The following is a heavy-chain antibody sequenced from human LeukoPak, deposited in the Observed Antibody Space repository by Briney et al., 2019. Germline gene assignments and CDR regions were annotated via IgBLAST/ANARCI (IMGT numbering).Heavy chain of an antibody. V-gene: IGHV3-48*03. J-gene: IGHJ4*02. Sequence: PGGSLRLSCAASGFTFSNYAMSWVRQAPGKGLEWVSYIRSSGNTMYYADSVKGRFTISRDNAKNSLYLQLNSLRAEDTAVYYCARGALRSGSYVYYFDYWGQGTLVTVSS. CDR1: GFTFSNYA. CDR3: ARGALRSGSYVYYFDY. D-gene: IGHD3-22*01. CDR2: IRSSGNTM.